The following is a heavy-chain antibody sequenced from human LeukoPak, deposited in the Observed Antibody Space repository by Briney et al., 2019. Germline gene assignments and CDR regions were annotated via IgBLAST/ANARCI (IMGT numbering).Heavy chain of an antibody. V-gene: IGHV3-21*01. CDR3: ARDDSGSLNAFDI. D-gene: IGHD3-10*01. J-gene: IGHJ3*02. CDR2: ISSSSTHI. CDR1: GFTFSSYS. Sequence: GGSLRLSCASSGFTFSSYSMNWVRQAPGKGLAWVSSISSSSTHIYYADSVKGRFTISGDNAKNSLYLQMNSLRAEDTAVYYCARDDSGSLNAFDIWGQGTMVTVSS.